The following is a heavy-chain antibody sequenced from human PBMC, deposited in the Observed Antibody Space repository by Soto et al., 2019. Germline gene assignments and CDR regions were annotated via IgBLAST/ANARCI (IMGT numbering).Heavy chain of an antibody. J-gene: IGHJ4*02. CDR2: ISSSSSTI. CDR1: GFTFSSYS. CDR3: ASEDQPQDPGIAVAGKGHRSYYFDY. Sequence: GGSLRLSCAASGFTFSSYSMNWVRQAPGKGLEWVSYISSSSSTIYYADSVKGRFTISRDNAKNSLYLQMNSLRDEDTAVYYCASEDQPQDPGIAVAGKGHRSYYFDYWGQGTLVTVSS. V-gene: IGHV3-48*02. D-gene: IGHD6-19*01.